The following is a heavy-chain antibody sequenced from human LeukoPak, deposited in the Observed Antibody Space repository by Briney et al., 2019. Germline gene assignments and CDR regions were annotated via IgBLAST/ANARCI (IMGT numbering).Heavy chain of an antibody. Sequence: SGGSLRLSCAAPGFTFSSYEMNWVRQVPGKGLEWVAYITSSGRIIYYADSVKGRFTISRDNAKNSLYLQMNSLRAEDTAVYYCAGTGGYGSGTYDYYYFGMDVWGQGTTVTVSS. CDR3: AGTGGYGSGTYDYYYFGMDV. J-gene: IGHJ6*02. D-gene: IGHD3-10*01. V-gene: IGHV3-48*03. CDR1: GFTFSSYE. CDR2: ITSSGRII.